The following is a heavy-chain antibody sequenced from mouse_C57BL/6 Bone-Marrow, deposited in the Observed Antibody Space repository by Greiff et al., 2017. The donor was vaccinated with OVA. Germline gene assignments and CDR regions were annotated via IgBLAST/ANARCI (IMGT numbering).Heavy chain of an antibody. D-gene: IGHD2-12*01. CDR2: IDPENGDT. CDR1: GFNIKDDY. CDR3: TRVYTYFDY. Sequence: EVKLQESGAELVRPGASVKLSCTASGFNIKDDYMHWVKQRPEQGLEWIGWIDPENGDTEYASKFQGKATITADTSSNTAYLQLSSLTSEDTAVYYCTRVYTYFDYWGQGTTLTVSS. V-gene: IGHV14-4*01. J-gene: IGHJ2*01.